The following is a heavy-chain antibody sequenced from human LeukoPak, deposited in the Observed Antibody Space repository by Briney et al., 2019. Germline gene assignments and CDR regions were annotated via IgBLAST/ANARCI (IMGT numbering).Heavy chain of an antibody. J-gene: IGHJ4*02. Sequence: SETLSLTCTVSGGSVSSGSYYWSWLRQPPGKGLERIGYIYYSANTNYNSSLQSRVTISVDTSKNQFSLKLSSVTAADTAMYYCARDQSGGWYSDYWGQGTLVTVSS. CDR3: ARDQSGGWYSDY. CDR2: IYYSANT. V-gene: IGHV4-61*01. D-gene: IGHD6-19*01. CDR1: GGSVSSGSYY.